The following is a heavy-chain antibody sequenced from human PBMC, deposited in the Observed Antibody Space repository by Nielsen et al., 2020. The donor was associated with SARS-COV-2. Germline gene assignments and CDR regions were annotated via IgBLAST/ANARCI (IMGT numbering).Heavy chain of an antibody. Sequence: GGSLRLSCAASGLISSSSWMVWVRQAPGKGLEWVANINEDGSVVNYVDSVKGRFTISRDNAGKSLYLQMNSLRAEDTAVYYCARDAAYSRFDYGGQGTLVTVSS. CDR1: GLISSSSW. V-gene: IGHV3-7*05. CDR3: ARDAAYSRFDY. CDR2: INEDGSVV. D-gene: IGHD4-11*01. J-gene: IGHJ4*02.